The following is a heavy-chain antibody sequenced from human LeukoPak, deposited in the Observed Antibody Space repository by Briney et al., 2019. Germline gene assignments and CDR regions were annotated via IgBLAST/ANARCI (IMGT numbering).Heavy chain of an antibody. Sequence: SENLSRNCTVSGASISDYYWSWIRQPAGKGLEWIVRISITDSTNYNPSLTSRVTMSVDTSKNQFSLNLRSLSAADTAVYYCARLRRDSSGWYADDSWGQGALVTVSS. CDR1: GASISDYY. J-gene: IGHJ4*02. D-gene: IGHD6-19*01. V-gene: IGHV4-4*07. CDR3: ARLRRDSSGWYADDS. CDR2: ISITDST.